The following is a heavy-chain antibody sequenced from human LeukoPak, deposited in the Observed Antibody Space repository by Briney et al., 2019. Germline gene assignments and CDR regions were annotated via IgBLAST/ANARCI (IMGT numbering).Heavy chain of an antibody. CDR2: IYYSGST. D-gene: IGHD3-10*01. Sequence: SETLSLTCTVSGGSISSYYWCWIRQPPRKGLGRVWYIYYSGSTNYTPSLKSRVTISVDTSKNQFSLKLSSVTAADTAVYYCARLWFGELLYPWFDPWGQGTLVTVSS. V-gene: IGHV4-59*01. CDR3: ARLWFGELLYPWFDP. J-gene: IGHJ5*02. CDR1: GGSISSYY.